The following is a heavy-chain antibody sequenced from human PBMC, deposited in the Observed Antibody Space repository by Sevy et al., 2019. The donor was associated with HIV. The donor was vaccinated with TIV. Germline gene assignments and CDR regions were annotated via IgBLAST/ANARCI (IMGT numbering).Heavy chain of an antibody. CDR3: ARERNTYGQGYFDY. D-gene: IGHD1-1*01. J-gene: IGHJ4*02. Sequence: GGSLRLSCAVSGFSFSDYYMSWIRQAPGKGLEWVSDISSRSTYIKYADSVKGRFTISRDNAKNSLSLQMNSLRADDTAVYYCARERNTYGQGYFDYWGQGTLVTISS. V-gene: IGHV3-11*06. CDR2: ISSRSTYI. CDR1: GFSFSDYY.